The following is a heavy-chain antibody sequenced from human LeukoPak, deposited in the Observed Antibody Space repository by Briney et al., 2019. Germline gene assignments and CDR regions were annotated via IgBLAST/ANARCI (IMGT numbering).Heavy chain of an antibody. D-gene: IGHD2-15*01. CDR3: AKNLYCGGGSCYPSAFGMDV. V-gene: IGHV3-23*01. CDR1: GFTFSNYA. Sequence: GGSLRLSCAASGFTFSNYAMTWVRQAPGRGLEWVAAISGSGDTTYYAESAKGRFTISRDNSKNTLFLQMNSLRAEDTAVYYCAKNLYCGGGSCYPSAFGMDVWGQGTTVTVSS. CDR2: ISGSGDTT. J-gene: IGHJ6*02.